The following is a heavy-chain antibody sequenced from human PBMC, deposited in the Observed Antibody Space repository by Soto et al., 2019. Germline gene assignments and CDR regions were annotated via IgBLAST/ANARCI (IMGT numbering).Heavy chain of an antibody. Sequence: EMQLVESGGGLVKPGGSLTLSCAASGFTLRNAWMHWVRQAPGKGLECLGLIRSEKDGGATDYAAPVKDRFTISRDDSKNTLYLQMNSLKIEDSGVYYFTHLYRDYPWSQGTLVTVSS. J-gene: IGHJ5*02. CDR2: IRSEKDGGAT. CDR1: GFTLRNAW. V-gene: IGHV3-15*01. CDR3: THLYRDYP. D-gene: IGHD3-10*01.